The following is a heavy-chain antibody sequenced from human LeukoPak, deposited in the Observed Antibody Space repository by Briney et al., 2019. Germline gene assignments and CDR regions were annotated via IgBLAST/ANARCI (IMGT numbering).Heavy chain of an antibody. CDR2: MKHDGNER. Sequence: GGSLRLSCVDSGITFSKYWMNWVRQAPGKGLEWVANMKHDGNERHYVDSVEGRFTISRDNAKSSLYLQMNNLRAEDTAVYYCARDLGHSGYDLYDYWGQGTLVTVSS. CDR1: GITFSKYW. D-gene: IGHD5-12*01. J-gene: IGHJ4*02. V-gene: IGHV3-7*01. CDR3: ARDLGHSGYDLYDY.